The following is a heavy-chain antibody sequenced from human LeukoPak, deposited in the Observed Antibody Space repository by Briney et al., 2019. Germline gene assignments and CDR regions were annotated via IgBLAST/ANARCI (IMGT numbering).Heavy chain of an antibody. V-gene: IGHV3-11*01. J-gene: IGHJ4*02. Sequence: PGGSLRLSCYASVFSISDYYMSWIRQSPGKGLEWISYITSGGASTNYADSVKGRFTISRDKAKNSVALQLNSLRAEDTAVYYCTRQRRGTYNAFDWWGQGTLVTVSS. D-gene: IGHD3-16*01. CDR3: TRQRRGTYNAFDW. CDR2: ITSGGAST. CDR1: VFSISDYY.